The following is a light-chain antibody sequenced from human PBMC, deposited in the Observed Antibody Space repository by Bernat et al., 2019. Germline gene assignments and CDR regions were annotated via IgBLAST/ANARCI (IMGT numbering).Light chain of an antibody. CDR3: CAHAGSFTWV. J-gene: IGLJ3*02. Sequence: QSALTQPRSVSGSPGQSVTISCTGTSSDVGGYKYVSWYQHQPGEAPKLMIFDVSKRPSGVPGRFSGAKSGNTASLTISGLQADDEADYYCCAHAGSFTWVFGGGTKLTVL. CDR2: DVS. CDR1: SSDVGGYKY. V-gene: IGLV2-11*01.